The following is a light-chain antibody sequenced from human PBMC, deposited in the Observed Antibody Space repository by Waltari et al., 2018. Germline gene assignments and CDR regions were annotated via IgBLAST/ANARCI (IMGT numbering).Light chain of an antibody. CDR1: TRAVRNYHL. CDR3: CSYAGLGTYV. J-gene: IGLJ1*01. V-gene: IGLV2-23*02. Sequence: QSAPTQPAPVSRTPGHSIPISCTGTTRAVRNYHLASWYQQHPGKAPKLLICEVIKRPSGVSSRFSGSKSGNTASLTISGLQAEDEADYYCCSYAGLGTYVFGSGTKVTVL. CDR2: EVI.